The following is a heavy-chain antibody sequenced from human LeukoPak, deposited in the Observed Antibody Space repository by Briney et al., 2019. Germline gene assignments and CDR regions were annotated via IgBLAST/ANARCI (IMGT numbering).Heavy chain of an antibody. Sequence: SETLSPTCTVSGGSISSYYWSWIRQPPGKGLEWIGYIYYSGSTNYNPSLKSRVTISVDTSKNQFSLKLSSVTAADTAVYYCARDEGGNSPFDYWGQGTLVTVSS. CDR1: GGSISSYY. CDR2: IYYSGST. J-gene: IGHJ4*02. CDR3: ARDEGGNSPFDY. D-gene: IGHD4-23*01. V-gene: IGHV4-59*08.